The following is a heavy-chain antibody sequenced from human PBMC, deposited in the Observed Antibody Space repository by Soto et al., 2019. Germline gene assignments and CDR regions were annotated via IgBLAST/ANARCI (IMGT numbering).Heavy chain of an antibody. CDR2: IDYSGST. V-gene: IGHV4-31*03. CDR3: WSDQWLFYNSYYYCYGMDV. J-gene: IGHJ6*02. D-gene: IGHD3-3*01. Sequence: QVQLQESGPGLVKPSQTLSLTCTVSGGSISSGGYYWSWIRQHPGKGLGWFGYIDYSGSTYYNPSLKSRVTISVDTSKNQFSLKLSSVTAADTAVYYCWSDQWLFYNSYYYCYGMDVLGQGTTVTVSS. CDR1: GGSISSGGYY.